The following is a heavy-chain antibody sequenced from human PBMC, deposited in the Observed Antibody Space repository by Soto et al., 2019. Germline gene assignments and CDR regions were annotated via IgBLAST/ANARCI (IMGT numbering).Heavy chain of an antibody. J-gene: IGHJ6*03. CDR3: AKDLPMERKYYYYYMDV. CDR1: GFTFNSYA. Sequence: EVQLLESGGGLVQPGGSLRLSCAASGFTFNSYAMSWVRQAPGKGLEWVSAVDGSGDRIYYADSVMGRFTISRDNSENMLFLQMHSLRAEDTAVYFCAKDLPMERKYYYYYMDVWGKGTTVTVSS. CDR2: VDGSGDRI. D-gene: IGHD1-1*01. V-gene: IGHV3-23*01.